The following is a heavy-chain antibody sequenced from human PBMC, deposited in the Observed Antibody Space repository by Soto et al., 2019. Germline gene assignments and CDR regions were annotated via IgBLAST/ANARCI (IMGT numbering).Heavy chain of an antibody. Sequence: GGSLRLSCAASGFTVSSNYMSWVRQAPGKGLEWVSVIYSGGSTYYADSVKGRFTISRDNSKNTLYLQMNSLRAEDTAVYYCASTSPRSASYYFDYWGQGTLVTVSS. CDR2: IYSGGST. CDR1: GFTVSSNY. J-gene: IGHJ4*02. V-gene: IGHV3-53*01. D-gene: IGHD3-10*01. CDR3: ASTSPRSASYYFDY.